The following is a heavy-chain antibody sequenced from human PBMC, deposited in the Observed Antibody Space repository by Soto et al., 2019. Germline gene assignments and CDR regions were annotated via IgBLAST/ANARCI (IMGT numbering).Heavy chain of an antibody. J-gene: IGHJ4*02. CDR1: EFTFSRYA. Sequence: EVRLSESGGGLVQPGGSLRLSCAASEFTFSRYAMIWVRQAPGKGLEWVSTIRGSGDSTFYADSVKARFTVSRDNFENTLYLQMDSLRAEDTGFYYCAKDQGGASNTFDLWGQGTLVTVSS. V-gene: IGHV3-23*01. D-gene: IGHD1-26*01. CDR2: IRGSGDST. CDR3: AKDQGGASNTFDL.